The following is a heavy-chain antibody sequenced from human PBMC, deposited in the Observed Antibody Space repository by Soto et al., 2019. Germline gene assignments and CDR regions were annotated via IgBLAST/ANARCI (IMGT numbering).Heavy chain of an antibody. CDR3: ARERLDTIFGVVISVDWFDP. V-gene: IGHV1-46*01. CDR1: GYTFTSYY. CDR2: INPSVGST. Sequence: GASVKVSCKASGYTFTSYYMHWVRQAPGQGLEWMGIINPSVGSTSYAQNFQGRVTMTRDTSTSTVYMELSSLRSEDTAVYYCARERLDTIFGVVISVDWFDPWGQGTLVTVSS. D-gene: IGHD3-3*01. J-gene: IGHJ5*02.